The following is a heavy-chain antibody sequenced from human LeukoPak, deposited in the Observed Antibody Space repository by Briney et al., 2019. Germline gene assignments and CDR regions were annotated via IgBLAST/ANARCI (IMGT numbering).Heavy chain of an antibody. J-gene: IGHJ4*02. Sequence: GGSLRLSCAASGFTFSNAWMSWVRQAPGKGLEWVGRIKSETDGGTTDYAAPVKGRFTISRDDSKNTLYLQMNSLKTEDTAVYYCTTDIAARLSYWGQGTLVTVSS. CDR1: GFTFSNAW. V-gene: IGHV3-15*01. D-gene: IGHD6-6*01. CDR2: IKSETDGGTT. CDR3: TTDIAARLSY.